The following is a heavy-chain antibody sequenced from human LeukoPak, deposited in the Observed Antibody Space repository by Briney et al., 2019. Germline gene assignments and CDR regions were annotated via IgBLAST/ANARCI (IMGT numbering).Heavy chain of an antibody. J-gene: IGHJ4*02. D-gene: IGHD6-19*01. CDR1: GGSISSSNW. Sequence: PSETLSLTCAVSGGSISSSNWWSWVRQPPGKGLEWIGEIYHSGSTNYNPSLKSRVTISVDKSKNQFSLKLSSVTAADTAVYYCARRSGIAVAGAFDYWGQGTLVTVSS. CDR3: ARRSGIAVAGAFDY. CDR2: IYHSGST. V-gene: IGHV4-4*02.